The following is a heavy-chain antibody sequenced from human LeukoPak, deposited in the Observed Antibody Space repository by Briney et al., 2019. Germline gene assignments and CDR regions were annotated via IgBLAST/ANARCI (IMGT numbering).Heavy chain of an antibody. J-gene: IGHJ4*02. CDR2: IYYSGNT. CDR1: GGSISISNYY. Sequence: SETLSLTCTVSGGSISISNYYWDWIRQPPGKGLEWIGSIYYSGNTYYNPSLKSRVAISVDTSKNQLSLKLSSVTAADTAVYYCAGHRDYYDFWTDYWGQGTLVTVSS. V-gene: IGHV4-39*01. CDR3: AGHRDYYDFWTDY. D-gene: IGHD3-3*01.